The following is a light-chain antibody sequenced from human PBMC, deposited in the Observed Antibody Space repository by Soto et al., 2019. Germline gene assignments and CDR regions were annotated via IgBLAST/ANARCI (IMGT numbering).Light chain of an antibody. J-gene: IGKJ1*01. CDR2: GAS. Sequence: EIVLTQSPATLSLSPGERATLYCRASQSVAYTYLAWFQQKPGQAPRLLIYGASNRATGIPDRFSGSGSGTDLTLTISRLEPEDFAVYYCQQCNSWPQWTFGPGTKVDI. V-gene: IGKV3D-20*02. CDR3: QQCNSWPQWT. CDR1: QSVAYTY.